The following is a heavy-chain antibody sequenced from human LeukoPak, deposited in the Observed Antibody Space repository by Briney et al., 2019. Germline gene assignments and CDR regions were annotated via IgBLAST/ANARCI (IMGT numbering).Heavy chain of an antibody. CDR1: GFTFSSYS. J-gene: IGHJ4*02. CDR3: VREGDYSSGWGFHY. Sequence: PGGSLRLSCAASGFTFSSYSMNWVRQAPGKGLEWVSHIDISSSTIYYADSVKGRFTISRDNVKNSLYLQMNSLRDEDTAVYYCVREGDYSSGWGFHYWGQGTLVTVSS. D-gene: IGHD6-19*01. V-gene: IGHV3-48*02. CDR2: IDISSSTI.